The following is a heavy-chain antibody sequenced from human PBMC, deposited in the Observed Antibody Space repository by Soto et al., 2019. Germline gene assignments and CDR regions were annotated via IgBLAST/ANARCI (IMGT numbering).Heavy chain of an antibody. Sequence: QVQLQESGPGLVKPSQTLSLTCTVSGGSISSGGYFWSWVRQHPGKGLEWIGFINYSGITNYNPSLKSRVRLSVDTSKNQVSLKLNSVTAADTAVYYCANYCSGGSCYPDAFDFWGQGTMVTFSS. CDR3: ANYCSGGSCYPDAFDF. CDR2: INYSGIT. J-gene: IGHJ3*01. V-gene: IGHV4-31*03. CDR1: GGSISSGGYF. D-gene: IGHD2-15*01.